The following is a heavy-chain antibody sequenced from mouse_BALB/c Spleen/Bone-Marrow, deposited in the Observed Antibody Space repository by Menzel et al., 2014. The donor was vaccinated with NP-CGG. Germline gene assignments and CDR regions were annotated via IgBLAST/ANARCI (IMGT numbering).Heavy chain of an antibody. CDR1: GFTFSDYY. Sequence: EVQLQQSGGGLVKPGGSLKLSCAVSGFTFSDYYMYWVRQTPEKRLEWVATISDGGSYTYYPDSVKGRFTISRDNAKNNLYLQMSSLKSEDTAMYYCARVSYDYFDYWGQGTTLTVSS. V-gene: IGHV5-4*02. CDR2: ISDGGSYT. D-gene: IGHD2-4*01. J-gene: IGHJ2*01. CDR3: ARVSYDYFDY.